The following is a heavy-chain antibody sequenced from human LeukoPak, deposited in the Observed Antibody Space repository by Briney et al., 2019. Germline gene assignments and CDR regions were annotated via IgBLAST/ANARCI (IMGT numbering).Heavy chain of an antibody. D-gene: IGHD5-12*01. CDR2: MHHSGSS. CDR3: AGYEIRMATIRH. Sequence: PSETLSLTCDVSGASMRNYYWSWVRQPPGKGLEWIGYMHHSGSSIYNRSLKSRVVIAVDTSKNQVSLRLASVTAADTATYYCAGYEIRMATIRHWGPGTLATVSS. J-gene: IGHJ1*01. V-gene: IGHV4-59*01. CDR1: GASMRNYY.